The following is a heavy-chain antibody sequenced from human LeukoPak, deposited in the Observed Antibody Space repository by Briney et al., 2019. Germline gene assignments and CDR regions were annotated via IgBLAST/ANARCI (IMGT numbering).Heavy chain of an antibody. V-gene: IGHV3-33*01. CDR2: IWYGGSNK. CDR1: GFTFSSYG. CDR3: ARGVGDCSSTSCYHNWFDP. Sequence: PGGSLRLSCAASGFTFSSYGMHWVRQAPGKGLEWVAVIWYGGSNKYYADSVKGRFTISRDNSKNTLYLQMNSLRAEDTAVYYCARGVGDCSSTSCYHNWFDPWGQGTLVTVSS. J-gene: IGHJ5*02. D-gene: IGHD2-2*01.